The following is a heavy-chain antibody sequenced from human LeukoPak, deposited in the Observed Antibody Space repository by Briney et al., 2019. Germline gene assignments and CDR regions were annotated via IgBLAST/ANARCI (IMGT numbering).Heavy chain of an antibody. Sequence: GGSLRLSCAASGFTFSSYWMSWVRQAPGKGLEWVANIKQDGSEKYYVDSVKGRFTISRDNAKNSLYLQMNSLRAEDTAVYYCARGRFSSGDYYYYYMDVWGKGTTVTVSS. CDR2: IKQDGSEK. D-gene: IGHD6-25*01. CDR1: GFTFSSYW. CDR3: ARGRFSSGDYYYYYMDV. V-gene: IGHV3-7*01. J-gene: IGHJ6*03.